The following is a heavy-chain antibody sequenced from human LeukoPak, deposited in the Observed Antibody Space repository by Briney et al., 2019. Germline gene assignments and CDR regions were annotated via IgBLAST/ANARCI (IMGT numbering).Heavy chain of an antibody. CDR1: GYTFTGYY. CDR3: ARRCSSTSCYRVYYMDV. Sequence: ASVKVSCKASGYTFTGYYMHWVRQAPGQGLEWMGWINPNSGGTNYAQKFQGRVTMTRDTSISTAYMELSRLRSGDTAVYYCARRCSSTSCYRVYYMDVWGKGTTVTVSS. V-gene: IGHV1-2*02. D-gene: IGHD2-2*01. J-gene: IGHJ6*03. CDR2: INPNSGGT.